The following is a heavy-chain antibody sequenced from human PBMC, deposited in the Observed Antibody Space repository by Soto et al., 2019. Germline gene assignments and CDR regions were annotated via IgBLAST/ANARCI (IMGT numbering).Heavy chain of an antibody. V-gene: IGHV3-21*01. D-gene: IGHD6-13*01. CDR1: GFTFSSYS. Sequence: SLRLSCAASGFTFSSYSMNWVRQAPGKGLEWVSSISSSSSYIYYADSVKGRFTISRDNAKNSLYLQMNSLRAEDTAVYYCARVAIAERTFDYWGQGTLVTVS. J-gene: IGHJ4*02. CDR3: ARVAIAERTFDY. CDR2: ISSSSSYI.